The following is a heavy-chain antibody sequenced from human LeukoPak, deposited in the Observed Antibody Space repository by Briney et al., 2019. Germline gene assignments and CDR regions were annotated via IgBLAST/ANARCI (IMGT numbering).Heavy chain of an antibody. CDR1: GGSISSSSYY. CDR3: ARRLHGFPFDY. CDR2: IYYSGST. Sequence: SETLSLTCTVSGGSISSSSYYWGWTRQPPGKGLEWIGSIYYSGSTYYNPSLKSRVTISVDTSKNQFSLKLSSVTAADTAVYYCARRLHGFPFDYWGQGTLVTVSS. J-gene: IGHJ4*02. V-gene: IGHV4-39*01. D-gene: IGHD5-24*01.